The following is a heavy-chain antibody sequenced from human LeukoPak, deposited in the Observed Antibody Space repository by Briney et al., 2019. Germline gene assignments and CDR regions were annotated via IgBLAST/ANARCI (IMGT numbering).Heavy chain of an antibody. J-gene: IGHJ6*04. V-gene: IGHV3-74*01. Sequence: GGSLRLSCAASGFTFSSYWMHWVRQAPGKGLVLVSRINSDGSSTSYADSVKGRFTISRDNAKNTLYLKMNSLRAEDTAVYYCARVGGVRFGELPYYYYGMDVWGKGTTVTVSS. D-gene: IGHD3-10*01. CDR1: GFTFSSYW. CDR3: ARVGGVRFGELPYYYYGMDV. CDR2: INSDGSST.